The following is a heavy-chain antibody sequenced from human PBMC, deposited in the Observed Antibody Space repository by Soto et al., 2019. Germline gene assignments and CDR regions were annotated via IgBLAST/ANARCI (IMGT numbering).Heavy chain of an antibody. D-gene: IGHD4-17*01. CDR2: ISVYNGNT. V-gene: IGHV1-18*04. J-gene: IGHJ4*02. Sequence: GASVKVSCKASGYAFTSYGISWVRQAPGQGLEWMGWISVYNGNTNYAQKLQGRVTMTTDTSTSTAYMELRSLRSDDTAVYYCAKDHTPTVVTGPIDYWGQGTLVTVSS. CDR3: AKDHTPTVVTGPIDY. CDR1: GYAFTSYG.